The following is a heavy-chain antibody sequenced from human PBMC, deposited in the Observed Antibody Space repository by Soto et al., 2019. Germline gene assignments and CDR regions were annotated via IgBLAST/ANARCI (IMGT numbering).Heavy chain of an antibody. J-gene: IGHJ4*02. CDR3: ARIHDYGDGGYFDY. D-gene: IGHD4-17*01. CDR1: GFSISTNY. V-gene: IGHV3-66*01. Sequence: EVQLVESGGGLVQPGGSLRLSCAASGFSISTNYMTWVRQAPGKGLEWVSLIYSSGTTYHAGSVKGRFTISRDTSKNTLSLQRNDLRDEDTAVYYCARIHDYGDGGYFDYWGQGTRVTVSS. CDR2: IYSSGTT.